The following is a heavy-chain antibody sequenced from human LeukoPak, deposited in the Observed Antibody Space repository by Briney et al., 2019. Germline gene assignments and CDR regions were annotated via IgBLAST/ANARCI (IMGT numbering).Heavy chain of an antibody. CDR2: TYTSGST. V-gene: IGHV4-61*02. CDR1: GGSISSGSYY. J-gene: IGHJ4*02. CDR3: ARDRGGVAGTGY. D-gene: IGHD6-19*01. Sequence: SETLSLTCTVSGGSISSGSYYWSWIRQPAGKGLEWIGRTYTSGSTNYNPSLKSRVTISVDTSKNQFSLKLSSVTAADTAVYYCARDRGGVAGTGYWGQGTLVTVSS.